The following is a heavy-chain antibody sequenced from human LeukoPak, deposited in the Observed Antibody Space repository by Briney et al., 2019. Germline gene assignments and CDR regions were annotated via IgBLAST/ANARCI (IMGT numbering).Heavy chain of an antibody. CDR3: ARENSDWAFDY. Sequence: ASVKVSCKASGYTFTGYYIHWVRQAPGQGLEWMGWINANSGGTKYAQKFQGRVTMTRDTSISTAFMELTRLEPDDTAVYYCARENSDWAFDYWGQETLVSVSS. CDR1: GYTFTGYY. V-gene: IGHV1-2*02. D-gene: IGHD6-19*01. CDR2: INANSGGT. J-gene: IGHJ4*02.